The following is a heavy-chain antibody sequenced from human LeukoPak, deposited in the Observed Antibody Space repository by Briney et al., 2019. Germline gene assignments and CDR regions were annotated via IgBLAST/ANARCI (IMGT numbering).Heavy chain of an antibody. V-gene: IGHV3-66*01. J-gene: IGHJ6*02. CDR2: ISGGGDT. Sequence: PGGSLRLSCAPSGFTVSSTYMSWVRQAPGKGLEWVSIISGGGDTFYVGSVKGRFTISRDTSKNTLYLQMNSLRAEDTAVYYCAGRGSGYYCGMNVRGQGTTVTVSS. CDR3: AGRGSGYYCGMNV. D-gene: IGHD3-10*01. CDR1: GFTVSSTY.